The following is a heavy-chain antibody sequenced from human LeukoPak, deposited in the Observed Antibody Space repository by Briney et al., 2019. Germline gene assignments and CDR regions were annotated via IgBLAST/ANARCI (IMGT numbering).Heavy chain of an antibody. CDR1: GGSISSYY. CDR3: ARVGSVGYDFWSGPKGNWFDP. CDR2: IYYSGST. D-gene: IGHD3-3*01. J-gene: IGHJ5*02. Sequence: SETLSLTCTVSGGSISSYYWSWIRQPPGKGLEWIRYIYYSGSTNYNPSLKSRVTISVDTSKNQFSLKLSSVTAADTAVYYCARVGSVGYDFWSGPKGNWFDPWGQGTLVTVSS. V-gene: IGHV4-59*01.